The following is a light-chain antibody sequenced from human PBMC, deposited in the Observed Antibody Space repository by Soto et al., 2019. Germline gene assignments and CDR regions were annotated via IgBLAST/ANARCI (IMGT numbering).Light chain of an antibody. V-gene: IGKV3-20*01. CDR2: GAS. J-gene: IGKJ3*01. Sequence: EIVLTQSPGTLSLSPGERATLSCRASQSVSSSYLTWYQQKPGQAPRLLIYGASGRATGIPDRFSGSGSGTDFTLTISRLEPEDFAVYYCQQYGYSLFTFGPGTKVDNK. CDR3: QQYGYSLFT. CDR1: QSVSSSY.